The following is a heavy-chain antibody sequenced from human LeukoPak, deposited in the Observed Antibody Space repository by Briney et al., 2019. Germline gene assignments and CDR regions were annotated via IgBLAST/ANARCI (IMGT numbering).Heavy chain of an antibody. CDR3: ARDRGSSGWYEFDY. Sequence: GGSLRLSCAASGFTSSSYRMSWVRQATGKGLEWVANIKQDGSEKYYVDSVKGRFTISRDNAKNSLYLQMNSLRAEDTAVYYCARDRGSSGWYEFDYWGQGTLVTVSS. CDR1: GFTSSSYR. J-gene: IGHJ4*02. D-gene: IGHD6-19*01. CDR2: IKQDGSEK. V-gene: IGHV3-7*01.